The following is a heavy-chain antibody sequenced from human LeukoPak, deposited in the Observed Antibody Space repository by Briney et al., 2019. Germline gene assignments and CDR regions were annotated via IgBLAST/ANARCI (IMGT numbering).Heavy chain of an antibody. V-gene: IGHV4-39*07. CDR1: GASIDSGDSGGYY. J-gene: IGHJ5*02. CDR2: VYYSGSL. CDR3: ARRDYAAWFDP. D-gene: IGHD4/OR15-4a*01. Sequence: PSETLSLTCSVYGASIDSGDSGGYYWAWLRQPPGKGLEWIGRVYYSGSLKYNPSLKGRVSISRDMSKNQFFLNLNSVNATDTAVYYCARRDYAAWFDPWGQGTLVTVSS.